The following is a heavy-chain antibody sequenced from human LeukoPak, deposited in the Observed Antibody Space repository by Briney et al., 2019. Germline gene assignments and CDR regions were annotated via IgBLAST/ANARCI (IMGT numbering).Heavy chain of an antibody. D-gene: IGHD6-19*01. Sequence: GGSLRLSCAASGFTFSSYAMSWVRQAPGKGLEWVSASSGSGVSTYYADSVKGRFTISRDNAKNSLYLQMNSLRAEDTAVYYCARDPGAAVAGTSWGQGTLVTVSS. CDR2: SSGSGVST. J-gene: IGHJ4*02. V-gene: IGHV3-23*01. CDR1: GFTFSSYA. CDR3: ARDPGAAVAGTS.